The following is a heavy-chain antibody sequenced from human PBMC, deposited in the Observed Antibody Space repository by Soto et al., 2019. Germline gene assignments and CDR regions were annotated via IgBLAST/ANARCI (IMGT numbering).Heavy chain of an antibody. CDR2: IYYSGST. D-gene: IGHD6-13*01. J-gene: IGHJ5*02. CDR3: ARSGEQQLVFWFDP. CDR1: GGSISSYY. Sequence: QVQLQESGPGLVKPSETLSLTCTVSGGSISSYYWSWVRQPPGKGLEWIGYIYYSGSTNYNPSFKCRVTISVDTSKNQCSLKLSSVTAADTAVYYCARSGEQQLVFWFDPWGQGPLVTVSS. V-gene: IGHV4-59*01.